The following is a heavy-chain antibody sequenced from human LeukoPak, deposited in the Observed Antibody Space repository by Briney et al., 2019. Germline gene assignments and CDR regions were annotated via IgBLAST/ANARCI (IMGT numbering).Heavy chain of an antibody. CDR2: ISSSSSTI. D-gene: IGHD3-16*02. J-gene: IGHJ4*02. CDR3: ARHGPPGAYYDYVWGSYRHDPFDY. CDR1: GLTFSSYS. Sequence: GGSLRLSCAASGLTFSSYSMNWVRQAPGKGLEWVSYISSSSSTIYYADSVKGRFTISRDNAKNSLYLQMSSLRAEDTAVYYCARHGPPGAYYDYVWGSYRHDPFDYWGQGTLVTVSS. V-gene: IGHV3-48*01.